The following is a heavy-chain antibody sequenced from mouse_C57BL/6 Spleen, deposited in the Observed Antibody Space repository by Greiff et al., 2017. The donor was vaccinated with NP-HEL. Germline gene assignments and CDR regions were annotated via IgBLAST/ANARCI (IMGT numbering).Heavy chain of an antibody. Sequence: QVQLQQSGAELMKPGASVKLSCKATGYTFTGYWIEWVKQRPGHGLEWIGEILPGSGSTNYNEKFKGKATFTADTSSNTTYMQLSSLTTEDSAIYYCARRGELTTVVVFAYWGQGTLVTVSA. V-gene: IGHV1-9*01. CDR2: ILPGSGST. D-gene: IGHD1-1*01. J-gene: IGHJ3*01. CDR1: GYTFTGYW. CDR3: ARRGELTTVVVFAY.